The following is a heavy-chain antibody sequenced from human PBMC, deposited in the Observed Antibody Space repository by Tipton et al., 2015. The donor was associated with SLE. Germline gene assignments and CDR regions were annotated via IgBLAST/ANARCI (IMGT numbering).Heavy chain of an antibody. CDR2: INHSGST. V-gene: IGHV4-34*01. CDR3: AREGVPRTRGVDY. J-gene: IGHJ4*02. Sequence: TLSLTCAVYGGSFSGYYWSWIRQPPGKGLEWIGEINHSGSTNYNPSLKSRVTISVDTSKNQFSLKLSSVTAADTAVYYCAREGVPRTRGVDYWGQGTLVTVSS. CDR1: GGSFSGYY. D-gene: IGHD1-1*01.